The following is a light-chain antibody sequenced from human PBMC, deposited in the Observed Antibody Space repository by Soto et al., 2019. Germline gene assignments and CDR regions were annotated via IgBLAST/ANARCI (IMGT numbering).Light chain of an antibody. CDR2: GAS. V-gene: IGKV3-20*01. J-gene: IGKJ1*01. CDR1: QSVDTTF. Sequence: EIVLTQSPGSLSLSPGQRATLSCRASQSVDTTFFAWYQKKPGQAPRLLIYGASKRATGIPDRFSGSGSGTDFPLIISRLEPEDVAVYYCQQYRSSVTFGQGTKVEIK. CDR3: QQYRSSVT.